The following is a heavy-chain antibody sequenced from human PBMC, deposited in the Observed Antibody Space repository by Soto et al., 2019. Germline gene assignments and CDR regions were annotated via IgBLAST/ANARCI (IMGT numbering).Heavy chain of an antibody. J-gene: IGHJ1*01. D-gene: IGHD5-12*01. Sequence: SETLSLTCAVSGASVSSSNWWSWVRQPPGKGLEWIGEIYPSGSTNYNPSLKRRVTISLDRSKNQFPLNLSSVTAADAAVYYCARGGASDWLRLFHQWGQGTLVTVSS. CDR1: GASVSSSNW. V-gene: IGHV4-4*02. CDR2: IYPSGST. CDR3: ARGGASDWLRLFHQ.